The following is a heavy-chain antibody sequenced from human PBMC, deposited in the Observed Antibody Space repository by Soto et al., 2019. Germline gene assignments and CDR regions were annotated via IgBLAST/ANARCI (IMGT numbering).Heavy chain of an antibody. V-gene: IGHV3-30*18. CDR1: GFTFSSYG. CDR2: ISYDGSNK. J-gene: IGHJ6*02. D-gene: IGHD2-8*02. CDR3: ANGCTGYYYGMDV. Sequence: QVQLVESGGGVVQPGRSLRLSCAASGFTFSSYGMHWVRQAPGKGLEWVAVISYDGSNKYYADSVKGRFTISRDNSKNPLYLQMNSLRAEDTAVYYCANGCTGYYYGMDVWGQGTTVTVSS.